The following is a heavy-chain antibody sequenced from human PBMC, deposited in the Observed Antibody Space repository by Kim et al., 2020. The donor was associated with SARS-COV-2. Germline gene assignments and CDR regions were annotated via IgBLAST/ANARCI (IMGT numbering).Heavy chain of an antibody. J-gene: IGHJ3*02. Sequence: SVKVSCKASGGTFSSYAISWVRQAPGQGLEWMGGIIPIFGTANYAQKFQGRVTITADESTSTAYMELSSLRSEDTAVYYCARGLYYYDSSGYYAGPGAFDIWGQGTMVTVSS. CDR1: GGTFSSYA. CDR2: IIPIFGTA. V-gene: IGHV1-69*13. D-gene: IGHD3-22*01. CDR3: ARGLYYYDSSGYYAGPGAFDI.